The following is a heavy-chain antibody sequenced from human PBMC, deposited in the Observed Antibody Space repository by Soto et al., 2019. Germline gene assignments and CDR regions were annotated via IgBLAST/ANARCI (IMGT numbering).Heavy chain of an antibody. Sequence: QVQLVQSGAEVKKPGSSVKVSCKASGGTFSSYAISWVRQAPGQGLEWMGGIIPIFGTANYAQKFQGRVTITADESTSTADMELSSLRSEDTAVYYCARRSSSSVDYCYGMDVWGQGTTVTVSS. J-gene: IGHJ6*02. D-gene: IGHD6-6*01. CDR3: ARRSSSSVDYCYGMDV. V-gene: IGHV1-69*12. CDR2: IIPIFGTA. CDR1: GGTFSSYA.